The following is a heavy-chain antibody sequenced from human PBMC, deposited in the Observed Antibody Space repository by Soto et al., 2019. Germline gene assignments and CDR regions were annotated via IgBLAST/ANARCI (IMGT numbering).Heavy chain of an antibody. CDR2: ISSSGSTI. CDR1: GLTFSSYE. V-gene: IGHV3-48*03. Sequence: PGGSLRLSCAASGLTFSSYEMNWVRQAPGKGLEWVSYISSSGSTIYYADSVKGRFTISRDNAKNSLYLQMNSLRAEDTAVYYCARGSSGGSCYSCLGWFDPWGQGTLVTVSS. CDR3: ARGSSGGSCYSCLGWFDP. D-gene: IGHD2-15*01. J-gene: IGHJ5*02.